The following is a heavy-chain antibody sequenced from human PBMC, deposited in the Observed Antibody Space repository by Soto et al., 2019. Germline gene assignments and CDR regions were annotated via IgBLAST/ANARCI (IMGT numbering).Heavy chain of an antibody. CDR3: ARDGLGMGGYYFDY. V-gene: IGHV1-2*04. Sequence: ASVKVSCKASGYTFTGYYMHWVRQAPGQGLEWMGWINPNSGGTNYAQKFQGWVTMTRDTSISTAYMELSRLRSDDTAVYYCARDGLGMGGYYFDYWGQGTLVTVSS. CDR2: INPNSGGT. CDR1: GYTFTGYY. J-gene: IGHJ4*02. D-gene: IGHD7-27*01.